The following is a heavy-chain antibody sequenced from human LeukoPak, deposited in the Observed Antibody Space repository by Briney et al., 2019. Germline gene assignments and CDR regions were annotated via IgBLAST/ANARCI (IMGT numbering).Heavy chain of an antibody. D-gene: IGHD1/OR15-1a*01. CDR2: IYYSGST. V-gene: IGHV4-31*03. J-gene: IGHJ3*02. Sequence: PSQTLSLTCTVSGGSISSGGYYWSWIRQHPGKGLEWIGYIYYSGSTYYNPSLKSRVTISVDTSKNQFSLKLSSVTAADTAVYYCARVEERRPRAFDIWGQGTMVTVSS. CDR3: ARVEERRPRAFDI. CDR1: GGSISSGGYY.